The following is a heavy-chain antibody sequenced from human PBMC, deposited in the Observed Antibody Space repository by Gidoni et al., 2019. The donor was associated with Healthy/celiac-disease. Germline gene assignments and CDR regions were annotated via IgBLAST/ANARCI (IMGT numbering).Heavy chain of an antibody. Sequence: QVQLVEPGGGVVQPGRSLRLSCAASGFTFRSYDMHWVRQAPGKGLEWVAGITYDGSNKYYADSVKGRFTISRDNSKNTLYMQMNSLRAEDTAVYSCARVAAGTSYYGMDVWGQGTTVTVSS. CDR3: ARVAAGTSYYGMDV. CDR1: GFTFRSYD. J-gene: IGHJ6*02. V-gene: IGHV3-30-3*01. D-gene: IGHD6-13*01. CDR2: ITYDGSNK.